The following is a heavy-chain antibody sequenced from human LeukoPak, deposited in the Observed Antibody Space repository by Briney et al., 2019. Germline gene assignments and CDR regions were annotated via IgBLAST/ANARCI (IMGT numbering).Heavy chain of an antibody. Sequence: PGGSLRLSCAASGFTFSTYWMSWVRHTPEKGLEWVANIKQDESEKYYVDSVKGRFTISRDNARNSLYLQMNSLRAEDTAVYYCARPSLNSGSYFDYWGQGTLVTVSS. CDR1: GFTFSTYW. CDR3: ARPSLNSGSYFDY. CDR2: IKQDESEK. V-gene: IGHV3-7*01. J-gene: IGHJ4*02. D-gene: IGHD1-26*01.